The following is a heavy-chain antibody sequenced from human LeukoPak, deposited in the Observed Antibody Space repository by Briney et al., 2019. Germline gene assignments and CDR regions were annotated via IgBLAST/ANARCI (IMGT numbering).Heavy chain of an antibody. CDR1: GVSFSGYY. CDR2: INHSGST. J-gene: IGHJ4*02. V-gene: IGHV4-34*01. D-gene: IGHD6-13*01. CDR3: ATRYSSSWYRAYYFDY. Sequence: SETLSLTCAVYGVSFSGYYWSWIRQPPGKGLEWIGEINHSGSTNYNPSLKSRVTISVDTSKNQFSLKLSSVTAADTAVYYCATRYSSSWYRAYYFDYWGQGTLVTVSS.